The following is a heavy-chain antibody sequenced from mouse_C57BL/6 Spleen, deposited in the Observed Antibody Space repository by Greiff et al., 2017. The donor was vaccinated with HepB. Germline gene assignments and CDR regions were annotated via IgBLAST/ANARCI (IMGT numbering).Heavy chain of an antibody. J-gene: IGHJ1*03. CDR1: GYTFTDYY. CDR3: ARAPIYYGYDGPCV. V-gene: IGHV1-19*01. Sequence: EVQRVESGPVLVKPGASVKMSCKASGYTFTDYYMNWVKQSHGKSLEWIGVINPYNGGTSYNQKFKGKATLTVDKSSSTAYMELNSLTSEDSAVDYCARAPIYYGYDGPCVWGTGTTVTVSS. CDR2: INPYNGGT. D-gene: IGHD2-2*01.